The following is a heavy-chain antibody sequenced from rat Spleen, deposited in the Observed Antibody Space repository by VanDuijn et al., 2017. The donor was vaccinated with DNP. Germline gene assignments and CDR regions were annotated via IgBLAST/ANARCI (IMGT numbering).Heavy chain of an antibody. CDR1: GFTFSNYD. CDR2: ITDSGGST. Sequence: EVQLVESGGGLVQPGRSLKLSCAASGFTFSNYDVAWVRQAPTKVLEWVASITDSGGSTYYRDSVKGRFTISRDDAKSTLYLQMDSLRSEDTATYYCVTIPGSYAMDDWGQGASVTVSS. CDR3: VTIPGSYAMDD. V-gene: IGHV5S23*01. D-gene: IGHD5-1*01. J-gene: IGHJ4*01.